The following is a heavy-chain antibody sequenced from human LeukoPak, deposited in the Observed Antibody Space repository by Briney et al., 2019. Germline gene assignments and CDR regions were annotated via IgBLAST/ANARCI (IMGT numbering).Heavy chain of an antibody. D-gene: IGHD2-2*02. CDR3: ALTLGYCSSTSCYTGGGGYYYYYMDV. Sequence: SGGSLRLSCAASGFTFSSYSMNWVRQAPGKGLEWVSGISWNSGSIGYADSVKGRFTISRDNAKNSLYLQMNSLRAEDTAVYYCALTLGYCSSTSCYTGGGGYYYYYMDVWGKGTTVTVSS. V-gene: IGHV3-9*01. CDR2: ISWNSGSI. J-gene: IGHJ6*03. CDR1: GFTFSSYS.